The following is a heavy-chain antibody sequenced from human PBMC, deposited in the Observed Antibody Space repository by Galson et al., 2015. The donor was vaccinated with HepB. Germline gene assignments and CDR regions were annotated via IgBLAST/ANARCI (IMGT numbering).Heavy chain of an antibody. CDR3: ARSEVTTVVTDFDS. Sequence: SLRLSCAAAGFSFNDHYVDWVRQAPGKGLEWVGRSRNRARGYSTAYAVPVRGRFTVSRDDSKDSVFLPMNRLRSEDTAVYYCARSEVTTVVTDFDSWGQGTLVTVSP. CDR1: GFSFNDHY. J-gene: IGHJ4*02. D-gene: IGHD4-23*01. V-gene: IGHV3-72*01. CDR2: SRNRARGYST.